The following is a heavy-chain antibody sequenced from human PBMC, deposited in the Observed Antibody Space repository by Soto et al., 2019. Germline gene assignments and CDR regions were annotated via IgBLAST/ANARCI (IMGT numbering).Heavy chain of an antibody. J-gene: IGHJ5*02. CDR3: ARESRFLEWLSLNWFDP. CDR1: GFTFSSYS. D-gene: IGHD3-3*01. Sequence: EVQLVESGGGLVQPGGSLRLSCAASGFTFSSYSMNWVRQAPGKGREGVSYISSSSSTIYYADSVKGRFTISRDNAKNSLYLQMNSLRDEDTAVYYCARESRFLEWLSLNWFDPWGQGTLVTVSS. CDR2: ISSSSSTI. V-gene: IGHV3-48*02.